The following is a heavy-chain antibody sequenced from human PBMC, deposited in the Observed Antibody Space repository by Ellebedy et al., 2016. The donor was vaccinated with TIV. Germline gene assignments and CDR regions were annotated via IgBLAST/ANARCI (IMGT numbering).Heavy chain of an antibody. V-gene: IGHV3-53*01. CDR3: AKDRTPGDGYWVFDD. Sequence: LSLTCAASGLTVSSNYMNWVRQAPGKGLEWVSVIYSGGDGGDTYYADSVKGRFTISRDNSKNTLYLQMNSLRVEDTDVYFCAKDRTPGDGYWVFDDWGQGTLVTVSS. D-gene: IGHD5-18*01. CDR1: GLTVSSNY. CDR2: IYSGGDGGDT. J-gene: IGHJ4*02.